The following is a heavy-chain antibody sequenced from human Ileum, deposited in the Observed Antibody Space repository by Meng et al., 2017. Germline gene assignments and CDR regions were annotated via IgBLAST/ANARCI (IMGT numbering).Heavy chain of an antibody. CDR2: IYHSGTT. CDR1: CGSVGPFISANW. CDR3: ATRYHDSSPFDP. D-gene: IGHD3-22*01. Sequence: QMQVQESGPGLVNPSGTLSPTFTVSCGSVGPFISANWWSWVRQSPGKGLEWIGEIYHSGTTTDYNPSFKSRVTISVDQSKNQFSLRLSSVTAADTAVYYCATRYHDSSPFDPWGQGTLVTVSS. V-gene: IGHV4-4*02. J-gene: IGHJ5*02.